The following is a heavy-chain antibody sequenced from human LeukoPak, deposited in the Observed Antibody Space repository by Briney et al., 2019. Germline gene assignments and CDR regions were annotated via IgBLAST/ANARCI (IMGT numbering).Heavy chain of an antibody. D-gene: IGHD1-26*01. CDR1: GFTVSSNY. V-gene: IGHV3-53*01. J-gene: IGHJ6*04. Sequence: GGSLRLSCAASGFTVSSNYMSWVRQAPGKGLEWVSVIHSGGSTYYADSVKGRFTISRDNSKNTLYLQMNSLRAEDTAVYYCARDSLRSHGMDVWGKGTTVTVSS. CDR3: ARDSLRSHGMDV. CDR2: IHSGGST.